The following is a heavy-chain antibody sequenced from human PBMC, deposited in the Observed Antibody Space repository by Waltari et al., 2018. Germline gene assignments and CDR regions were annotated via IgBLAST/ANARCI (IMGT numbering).Heavy chain of an antibody. J-gene: IGHJ4*02. CDR2: IWFDGSDK. CDR1: GITSSTFC. Sequence: QVQLVESGGGVVRPGGTLRPSCAATGITSSTFCLHWVRRAPGKGLGWVALIWFDGSDKFYADSVGRLFTISRDNSKRTLHLDMNNLKVDDTAMYYCAKDAFGNTYLDLWGQGTLVTVSS. CDR3: AKDAFGNTYLDL. V-gene: IGHV3-30*02. D-gene: IGHD3-10*01.